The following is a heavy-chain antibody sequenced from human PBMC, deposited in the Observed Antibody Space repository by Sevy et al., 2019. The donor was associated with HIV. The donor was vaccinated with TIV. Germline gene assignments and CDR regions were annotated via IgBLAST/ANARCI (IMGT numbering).Heavy chain of an antibody. V-gene: IGHV3-30*18. CDR1: GFTFNFYG. CDR2: ISYDGNLK. CDR3: VKAPNDYDNSGWAGLEV. D-gene: IGHD3-22*01. Sequence: GGSLRLSCAASGFTFNFYGMHWVRQAPGTGLEWVALISYDGNLKYYADSAKGRFTISRVNSKNTLYRQMNSLRPEDTAVYYCVKAPNDYDNSGWAGLEVWGQGTTVTVSS. J-gene: IGHJ6*02.